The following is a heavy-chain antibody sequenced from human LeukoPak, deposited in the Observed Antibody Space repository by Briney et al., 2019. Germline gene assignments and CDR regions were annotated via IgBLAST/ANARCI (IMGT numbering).Heavy chain of an antibody. Sequence: GGSLRLSCAASGLTVRNNYMSWVRQAPGKGLEWVANIKQDGSEKYYVDSVKGRFTISRDNAKNSLYLQMNSLRAEDTVVYYCAARYSSSWYVPYYYMDVWGKGTTVTVSS. J-gene: IGHJ6*03. V-gene: IGHV3-7*01. CDR3: AARYSSSWYVPYYYMDV. CDR2: IKQDGSEK. D-gene: IGHD6-13*01. CDR1: GLTVRNNY.